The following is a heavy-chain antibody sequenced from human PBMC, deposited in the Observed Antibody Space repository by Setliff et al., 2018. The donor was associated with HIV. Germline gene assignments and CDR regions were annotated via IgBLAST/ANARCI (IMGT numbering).Heavy chain of an antibody. J-gene: IGHJ1*01. D-gene: IGHD4-17*01. Sequence: PSETLSLTCGVSGDSITNSSFYWGWIRQPPGKGLDWIGSIFYRGSTYYNPSPKSRVIISLDTSKNQVSLRLKSVSAADTAIYFCVTSPARGLRYFQFWGQGTLVTVSS. CDR2: IFYRGST. CDR3: VTSPARGLRYFQF. CDR1: GDSITNSSFY. V-gene: IGHV4-39*07.